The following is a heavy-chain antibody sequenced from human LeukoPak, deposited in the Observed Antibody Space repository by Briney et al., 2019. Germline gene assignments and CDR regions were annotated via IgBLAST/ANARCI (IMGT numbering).Heavy chain of an antibody. CDR2: IGSGT. Sequence: GGSLRLSCAASGFTFSSYAMSWARQAPGKGLEWVSAIGSGTYYADSVKGRFTISRDNSKNTLYLQMNSLRAEDTAVYYCAKVLAYYFDYWGQGTLVTVSS. J-gene: IGHJ4*02. V-gene: IGHV3-23*01. CDR3: AKVLAYYFDY. CDR1: GFTFSSYA.